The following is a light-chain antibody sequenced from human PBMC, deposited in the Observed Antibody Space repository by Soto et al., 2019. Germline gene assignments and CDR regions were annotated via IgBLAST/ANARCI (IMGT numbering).Light chain of an antibody. V-gene: IGLV2-14*01. CDR1: SSDVVGYNY. CDR2: DVS. CDR3: SSYTSSSTLFYV. Sequence: QSALAQPASVSGSPGQSITISCTGTSSDVVGYNYVSWYQRHPGKAPKLMIYDVSNRPSGVSNRFSGSKSGNTASLTISGLQAEDEADYYCSSYTSSSTLFYVFGTGTKVTVL. J-gene: IGLJ1*01.